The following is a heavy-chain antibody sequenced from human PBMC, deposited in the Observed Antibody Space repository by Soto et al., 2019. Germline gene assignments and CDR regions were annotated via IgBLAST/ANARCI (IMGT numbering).Heavy chain of an antibody. J-gene: IGHJ4*02. Sequence: QVQLVQSGAEVKKPGASVKVSCKASGYTFTSYAMHWVRQAPGQRLEWMGWINAGNGNTKYSQKFQGRVTITRDTSASTAYMELRSLRSEDTAVYYCARENSGYYYFDYWGQGTLVTVSS. V-gene: IGHV1-3*01. D-gene: IGHD5-12*01. CDR3: ARENSGYYYFDY. CDR1: GYTFTSYA. CDR2: INAGNGNT.